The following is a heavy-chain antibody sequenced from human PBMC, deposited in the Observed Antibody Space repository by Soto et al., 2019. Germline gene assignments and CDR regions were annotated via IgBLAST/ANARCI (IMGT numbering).Heavy chain of an antibody. Sequence: EVQLLESGGGLVQPGGSLRLSCAASGFTFSSYAMRWVRQAPVKGLEWVSAISGSGGSTYYADSVKGRFTISRDNSKNTRYLQMNSLRAGDTAVYYCARRGSGSYYDYWGQGTLVTVSP. V-gene: IGHV3-23*01. J-gene: IGHJ4*02. D-gene: IGHD1-26*01. CDR3: ARRGSGSYYDY. CDR1: GFTFSSYA. CDR2: ISGSGGST.